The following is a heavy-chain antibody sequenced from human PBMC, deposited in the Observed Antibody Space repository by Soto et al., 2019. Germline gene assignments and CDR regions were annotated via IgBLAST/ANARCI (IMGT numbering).Heavy chain of an antibody. CDR1: GGTFSSYA. D-gene: IGHD1-26*01. Sequence: QVQLVQSGAEVKKPGSSVKVSCKASGGTFSSYAISWVRPAPGQGLEWMGGIIPIFGTANYAQKLQGRVTITADESKRTAYMELSSLRSEDTAVYYCASAWELLTGGVGYWGQGTLVTVSS. CDR2: IIPIFGTA. J-gene: IGHJ4*02. CDR3: ASAWELLTGGVGY. V-gene: IGHV1-69*01.